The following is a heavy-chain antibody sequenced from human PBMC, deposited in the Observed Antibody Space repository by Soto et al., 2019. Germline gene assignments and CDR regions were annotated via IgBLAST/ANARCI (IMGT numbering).Heavy chain of an antibody. CDR2: IYYSSIA. V-gene: IGHV4-39*01. D-gene: IGHD6-6*01. CDR3: ASEYSSSSSNWFDP. J-gene: IGHJ5*02. CDR1: GASISSSSYY. Sequence: PSETLSLTCTVSGASISSSSYYWVWIRQPPGKGLEWIGSIYYSSIAYYNPALESRVTISVDTSKNLCSLKMSSVTAADTAVYYCASEYSSSSSNWFDPWGQGTLVTVSS.